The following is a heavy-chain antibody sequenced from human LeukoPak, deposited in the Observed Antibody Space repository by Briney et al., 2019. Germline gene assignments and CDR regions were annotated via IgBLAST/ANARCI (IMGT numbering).Heavy chain of an antibody. V-gene: IGHV1-18*01. CDR1: GYTFTSFG. CDR3: AREGEAEMATILDY. CDR2: ISTYNGNT. J-gene: IGHJ4*02. Sequence: ASVKVSCKASGYTFTSFGFSWVRQAPGQGLEWMGWISTYNGNTHYAQKLQGRVTMTTDTSTTTAYMELRSLRSDDTAVYYCAREGEAEMATILDYWGQGTLVTVSS. D-gene: IGHD5-24*01.